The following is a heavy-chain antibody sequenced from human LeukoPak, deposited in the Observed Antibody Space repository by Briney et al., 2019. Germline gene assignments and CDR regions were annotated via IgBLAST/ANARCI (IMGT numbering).Heavy chain of an antibody. CDR3: ARDIELSC. D-gene: IGHD1-26*01. V-gene: IGHV3-23*01. CDR1: GFTFSDSA. J-gene: IGHJ4*02. Sequence: TGGSLRLSCEASGFTFSDSAMSWVRQASGRGLEWVSLISAGGGNSYYADSVKGRFTVSRDSSKNTLHLQMNSLRAEDTAIYYCARDIELSCWGQGALVTVSS. CDR2: ISAGGGNS.